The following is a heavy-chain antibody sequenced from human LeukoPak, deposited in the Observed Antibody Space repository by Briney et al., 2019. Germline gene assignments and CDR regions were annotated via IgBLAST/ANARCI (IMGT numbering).Heavy chain of an antibody. CDR2: IYYSGST. CDR1: GYSISSGSS. Sequence: SETLSLTCIVSGYSISSGSSCGWIRQPPGKGLEWIGYIYYSGSTNYNPSLKSRVTISVDTSKNQFSLKLSSVTAADTAVYYCARSEYSYGADAFDIWGQGTMVTVSS. V-gene: IGHV4-38-2*02. CDR3: ARSEYSYGADAFDI. J-gene: IGHJ3*02. D-gene: IGHD5-18*01.